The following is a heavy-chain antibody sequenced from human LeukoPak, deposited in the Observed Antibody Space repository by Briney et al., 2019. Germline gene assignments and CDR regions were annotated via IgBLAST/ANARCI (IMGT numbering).Heavy chain of an antibody. CDR1: GFTFSSYE. V-gene: IGHV3-48*03. CDR3: ARDRSGRDGYNFGAFDI. Sequence: GGSLRLSCAASGFTFSSYEMNWVRQAPGKGLEWVSYISSSGSTIYYADSVKGRFTISRDNAKNSLYLQMNCLRAEDTAVYYCARDRSGRDGYNFGAFDIWGQGTMVTVSS. J-gene: IGHJ3*02. D-gene: IGHD5-24*01. CDR2: ISSSGSTI.